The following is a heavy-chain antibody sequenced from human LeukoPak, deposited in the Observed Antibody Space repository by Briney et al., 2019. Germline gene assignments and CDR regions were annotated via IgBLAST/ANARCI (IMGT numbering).Heavy chain of an antibody. Sequence: PSETLSLTCAVPGASISSGGYSWSWIRQPPGKGLEWIGHIYHSGSTYYNPSLKSRVTISVDRSKNQFSLKLSSVTAADTAVYYCARGITTVRGVDFNWFDPWGQGTLVTVSS. V-gene: IGHV4-30-2*01. CDR1: GASISSGGYS. CDR3: ARGITTVRGVDFNWFDP. D-gene: IGHD3-10*01. CDR2: IYHSGST. J-gene: IGHJ5*02.